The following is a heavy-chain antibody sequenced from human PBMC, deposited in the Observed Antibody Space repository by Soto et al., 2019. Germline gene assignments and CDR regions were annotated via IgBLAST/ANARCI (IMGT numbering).Heavy chain of an antibody. J-gene: IGHJ4*02. CDR3: ASAPGIQLTFGNHFDS. CDR1: GGTFNSYA. D-gene: IGHD5-18*01. Sequence: QVKLVQSGGEVRKPGSSVKVSCKASGGTFNSYAISWVRQAPGQGLEWMGGIIPVFGTAKYAERLQGRVTITADESTSTFYMELSGLRSEDTALYYCASAPGIQLTFGNHFDSWGQGTLVTVSS. V-gene: IGHV1-69*01. CDR2: IIPVFGTA.